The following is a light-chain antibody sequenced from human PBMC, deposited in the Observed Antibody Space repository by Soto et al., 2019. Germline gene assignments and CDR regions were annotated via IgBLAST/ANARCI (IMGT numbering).Light chain of an antibody. V-gene: IGKV1-9*01. Sequence: EILFTQSPATLSLSPWDRATFSCRASQSISNYLAWYQQRPGKAPKLLIYAASTLQSGVPSRFSGSGSGTDFTLTISSLQPEDFATYYCQQRNSYPRTFGQGTKVDIK. J-gene: IGKJ1*01. CDR2: AAS. CDR1: QSISNY. CDR3: QQRNSYPRT.